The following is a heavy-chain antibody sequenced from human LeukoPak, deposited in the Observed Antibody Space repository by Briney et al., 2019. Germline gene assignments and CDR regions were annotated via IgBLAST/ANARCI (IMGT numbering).Heavy chain of an antibody. CDR1: GFTFSSYA. Sequence: GGSLRLSCAASGFTFSSYAMHWVRQAPGKGLEWVAVISYDGSNKYYADSVKGRFTISRDNSKNTLYLQMNSLRAEDTAVYYCARDRYGSGSSHFEYWGQGTLVTVSS. J-gene: IGHJ4*02. CDR2: ISYDGSNK. D-gene: IGHD3-10*01. V-gene: IGHV3-30*04. CDR3: ARDRYGSGSSHFEY.